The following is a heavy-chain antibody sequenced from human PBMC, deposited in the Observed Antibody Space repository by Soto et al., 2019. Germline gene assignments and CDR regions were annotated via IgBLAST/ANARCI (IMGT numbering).Heavy chain of an antibody. CDR2: VYYLGST. J-gene: IGHJ4*02. Sequence: SETLSLTCSVSGGSMSEGGCSWIRQSPGNGLEWIGYVYYLGSTDYNPSLNRRVTISVDTSKRQFSLRLTSVTAAATAFYYCARDGYEGSGRPYKDSWGQGTQVTVSS. V-gene: IGHV4-59*01. D-gene: IGHD3-10*01. CDR1: GGSMSEGG. CDR3: ARDGYEGSGRPYKDS.